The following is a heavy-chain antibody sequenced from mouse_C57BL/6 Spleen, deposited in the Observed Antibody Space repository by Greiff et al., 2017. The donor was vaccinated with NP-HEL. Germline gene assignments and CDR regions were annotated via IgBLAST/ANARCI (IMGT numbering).Heavy chain of an antibody. D-gene: IGHD1-1*01. V-gene: IGHV1-69*01. CDR3: ARSADYGSSYRYFDV. J-gene: IGHJ1*03. CDR2: IDPSDSYT. Sequence: VQLQQSGAELVMPGASVKLSCKASGYTFTSYWMHWVKQRPGQGLEWIGEIDPSDSYTNYNQKFKGKSTLTVDKSSSTAYMQLSSLTSEDSAVYYCARSADYGSSYRYFDVWGTGTTVTVSS. CDR1: GYTFTSYW.